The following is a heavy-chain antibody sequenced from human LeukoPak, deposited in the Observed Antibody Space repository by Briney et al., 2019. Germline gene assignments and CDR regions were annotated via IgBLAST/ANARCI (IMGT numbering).Heavy chain of an antibody. J-gene: IGHJ4*02. Sequence: GESLEISCQGSGYSFTRYWIGWVRQMPGKGLEWMGIIYPGDSETRYSPSFQGQVTISVDKSISTAYLQWSSLKASDTAMYYCARSPFRGVMVDYWGQGTLVTVSS. V-gene: IGHV5-51*01. CDR2: IYPGDSET. CDR1: GYSFTRYW. D-gene: IGHD3-10*01. CDR3: ARSPFRGVMVDY.